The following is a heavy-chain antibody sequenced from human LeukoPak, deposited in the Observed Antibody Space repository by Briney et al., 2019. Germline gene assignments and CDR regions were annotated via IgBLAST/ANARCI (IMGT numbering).Heavy chain of an antibody. CDR2: ISAYNGDT. Sequence: ASVKVSCKASGYTFTSYGISWVRQAPGQGLEWMGWISAYNGDTNSAQKLQGRVTMTTDTSTSTAYMELSRLRSDDTAVYYCARVPRGIAAAGTHYFDYWGQGTLVTVSS. V-gene: IGHV1-18*01. D-gene: IGHD6-13*01. CDR3: ARVPRGIAAAGTHYFDY. J-gene: IGHJ4*02. CDR1: GYTFTSYG.